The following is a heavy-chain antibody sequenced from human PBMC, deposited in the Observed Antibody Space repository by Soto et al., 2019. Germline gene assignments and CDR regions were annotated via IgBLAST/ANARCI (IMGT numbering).Heavy chain of an antibody. V-gene: IGHV3-66*01. Sequence: EVQLVESGGGLVQPGGSLRLSCAASGFTVSSKYMTWVRQAPGKGLEWVSGIYSGGSTYYADSVKGRLTISRDNSTNTLYIQMNSLRAEDTAVYYCARGIYDFWSGDAFDIWGQGTMVTVSS. CDR2: IYSGGST. J-gene: IGHJ3*02. D-gene: IGHD3-3*01. CDR3: ARGIYDFWSGDAFDI. CDR1: GFTVSSKY.